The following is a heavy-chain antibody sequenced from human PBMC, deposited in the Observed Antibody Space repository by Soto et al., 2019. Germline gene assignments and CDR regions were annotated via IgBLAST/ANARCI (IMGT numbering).Heavy chain of an antibody. V-gene: IGHV4-39*01. Sequence: SETLSLTCSVSGGSINGNNYYLGWIRQPPGKGLEWIGSINYSGSTHYNPSPKSRITISVDTSKNQFSLRLSSVTAADTAVYYCARQVATGFGYWGQGTLVIVSS. J-gene: IGHJ4*02. CDR3: ARQVATGFGY. CDR1: GGSINGNNYY. CDR2: INYSGST. D-gene: IGHD1-1*01.